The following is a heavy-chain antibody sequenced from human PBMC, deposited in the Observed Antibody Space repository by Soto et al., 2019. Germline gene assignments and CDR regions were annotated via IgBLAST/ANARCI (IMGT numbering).Heavy chain of an antibody. J-gene: IGHJ6*02. V-gene: IGHV1-69*01. CDR2: IIPIFGTA. CDR3: AREREGIVVVPAAMDYYYGMDV. CDR1: GGTFSSYA. D-gene: IGHD2-2*01. Sequence: QVQLVQSGAEVKKPGSSVKVSCKASGGTFSSYAISWVRQAPGQGLEWMGGIIPIFGTANYAQKFQGRVTITADESTSTGYMELSSLRSEDTAVYYCAREREGIVVVPAAMDYYYGMDVWGQGTTVTVSS.